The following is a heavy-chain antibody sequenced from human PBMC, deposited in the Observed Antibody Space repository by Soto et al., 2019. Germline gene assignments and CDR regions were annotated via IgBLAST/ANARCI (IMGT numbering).Heavy chain of an antibody. J-gene: IGHJ4*02. CDR2: ISADGSSQ. Sequence: QVQLVESGGGEVQPGTSLRLSCAASGFTFSRSPMHWVRQAPGKGLDWVGLISADGSSQHYADSVRGRFIISRDTSKSTLYLQLKSLRAEDTAVYYCARDFYPHRVLDTAAVLGFDYWGQGTLVTVSS. D-gene: IGHD5-18*01. V-gene: IGHV3-30-3*01. CDR3: ARDFYPHRVLDTAAVLGFDY. CDR1: GFTFSRSP.